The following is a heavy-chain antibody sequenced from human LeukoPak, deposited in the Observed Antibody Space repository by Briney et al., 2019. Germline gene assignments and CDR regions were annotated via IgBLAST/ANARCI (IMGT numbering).Heavy chain of an antibody. CDR2: IYHSGST. CDR3: ARHPAASFSVAVAGAPDY. CDR1: GGSISSGGYY. J-gene: IGHJ4*02. D-gene: IGHD6-19*01. Sequence: PSETLSLTCTVSGGSISSGGYYWSWIRQPPGKGLEWIGYIYHSGSTYYNPSLKSRVTISVDRSKNQFSLKLSSVTAADTAVYYCARHPAASFSVAVAGAPDYWGQGTLVTVSS. V-gene: IGHV4-30-2*01.